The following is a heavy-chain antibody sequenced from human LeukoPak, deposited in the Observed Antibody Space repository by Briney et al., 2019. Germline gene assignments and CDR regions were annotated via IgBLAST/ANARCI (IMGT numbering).Heavy chain of an antibody. CDR3: ARGRETRIYGMDV. D-gene: IGHD4-23*01. CDR2: TYYRSKWYN. Sequence: SQTLSLTCAISGDSVSSNSASWNWIRQSPSRGFEWLGRTYYRSKWYNDYAVSVKSRITINPDTSKNQVCLQLNSVPPEHTAVYYCARGRETRIYGMDVWGQGTTVTVS. J-gene: IGHJ6*02. CDR1: GDSVSSNSAS. V-gene: IGHV6-1*01.